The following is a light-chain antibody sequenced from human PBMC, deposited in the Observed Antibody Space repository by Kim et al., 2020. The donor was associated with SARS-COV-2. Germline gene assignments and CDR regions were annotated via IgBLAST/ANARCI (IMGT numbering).Light chain of an antibody. J-gene: IGKJ2*02. CDR1: QSVSSN. Sequence: VSQGERSHLSCRASQSVSSNLAWYQQKPGQAPRLLIYGASPRATGIPARFSGSGSGTELTLTISSLQSEDFAVYYCQQYNNWPPGTFGQGTKLEI. V-gene: IGKV3-15*01. CDR2: GAS. CDR3: QQYNNWPPGT.